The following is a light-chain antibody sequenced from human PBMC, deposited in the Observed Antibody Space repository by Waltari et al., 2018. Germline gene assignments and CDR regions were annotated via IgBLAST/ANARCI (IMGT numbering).Light chain of an antibody. Sequence: QSALTQPPSASGSPGQSVTISCTGTGSDVGDFNLVPWYQQRPDKAPKLLMFELNKRPSGVSSRFSGSKSANAASLTISGLQAEDEGDYYCGSYTVTNNLYVFGTGTKVTVL. CDR3: GSYTVTNNLYV. J-gene: IGLJ1*01. CDR1: GSDVGDFNL. CDR2: ELN. V-gene: IGLV2-8*01.